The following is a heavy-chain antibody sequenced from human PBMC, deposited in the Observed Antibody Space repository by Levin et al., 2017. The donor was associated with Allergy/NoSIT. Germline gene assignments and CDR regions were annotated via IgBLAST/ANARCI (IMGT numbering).Heavy chain of an antibody. Sequence: SETLSLTCAVYGESFSGYYWSWIRQSPGKGLEWIGEINHSGSTNYNPSLKSRVTISEDTSKNQFSLQLTSVTAADTAVYYCARGRSEEGATPDDYWGQGTLVTVSS. CDR2: INHSGST. V-gene: IGHV4-34*01. J-gene: IGHJ4*02. CDR1: GESFSGYY. CDR3: ARGRSEEGATPDDY.